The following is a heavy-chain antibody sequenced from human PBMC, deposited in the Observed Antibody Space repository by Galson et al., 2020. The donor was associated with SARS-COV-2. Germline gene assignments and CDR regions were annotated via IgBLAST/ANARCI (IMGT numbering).Heavy chain of an antibody. J-gene: IGHJ4*02. D-gene: IGHD3-10*01. CDR3: ARSYYYGSGSYYGDDY. CDR2: IYYSGST. Sequence: SETLSLTCTVSGGSISSGDYYWSWIRQPPGKGLEWIGYIYYSGSTYYNPSLKSRVTISVDTSKNQFSLKLSSVTAADTAVYYCARSYYYGSGSYYGDDYWGQGTLVTVSS. V-gene: IGHV4-30-4*01. CDR1: GGSISSGDYY.